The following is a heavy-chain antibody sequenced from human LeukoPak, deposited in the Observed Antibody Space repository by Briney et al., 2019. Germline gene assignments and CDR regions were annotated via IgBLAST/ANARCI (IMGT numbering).Heavy chain of an antibody. J-gene: IGHJ4*02. CDR2: IYYSGST. CDR1: GGSISSYY. D-gene: IGHD5/OR15-5a*01. Sequence: SETLSLTCTVAGGSISSYYWSWIRQPPGKGLEGIGYIYYSGSTNYNPSLTSRVTISLDTSKNQFSLTLSSVTAADTAVYYCARDPTALRSPDYWGQGTLVTVSS. CDR3: ARDPTALRSPDY. V-gene: IGHV4-59*01.